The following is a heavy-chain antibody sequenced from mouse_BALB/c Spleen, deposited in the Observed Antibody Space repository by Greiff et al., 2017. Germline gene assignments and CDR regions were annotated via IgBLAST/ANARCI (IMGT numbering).Heavy chain of an antibody. J-gene: IGHJ2*01. CDR1: GYTFTCYT. D-gene: IGHD1-2*01. CDR3: ARWDYGYDYFDY. CDR2: INPSSGYT. V-gene: IGHV1-4*02. Sequence: VQLQQSAAELARPGASVKMSCKASGYTFTCYTMHWVKQRPGQGLEWIGYINPSSGYTEYNQKFKDKTTLTADKSSSTAYMQLSSLTSEDSAVYYCARWDYGYDYFDYWGQGTTLTVSS.